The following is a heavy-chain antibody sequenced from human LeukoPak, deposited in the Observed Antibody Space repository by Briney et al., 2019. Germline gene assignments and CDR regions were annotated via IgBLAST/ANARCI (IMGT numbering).Heavy chain of an antibody. CDR3: ARDLGGGYVIGRGAFDI. J-gene: IGHJ3*02. CDR2: IIPIFGTA. V-gene: IGHV1-69*13. Sequence: SVKVSCKASGGTFSSYAISWVRQAPGQGLEWMGGIIPIFGTANYAQKFQGRVTITADESTSTAYMELSSLRSEDTAVYYCARDLGGGYVIGRGAFDIWGQGTMVTVSS. CDR1: GGTFSSYA. D-gene: IGHD5-12*01.